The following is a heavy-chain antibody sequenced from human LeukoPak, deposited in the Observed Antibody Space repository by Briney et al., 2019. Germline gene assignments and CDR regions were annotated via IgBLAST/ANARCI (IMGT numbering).Heavy chain of an antibody. CDR3: ARQGRDYGLPYFDY. V-gene: IGHV1-18*01. CDR1: GYTFTSYG. J-gene: IGHJ4*02. Sequence: ASVKVSCKASGYTFTSYGISWVRQAPGQGLEWMGWISAYNGNTNYAQKLQGRVTMTADTSTSTAYMELRSLRSDDTAVYYCARQGRDYGLPYFDYWGQGTLVTVSS. D-gene: IGHD4-17*01. CDR2: ISAYNGNT.